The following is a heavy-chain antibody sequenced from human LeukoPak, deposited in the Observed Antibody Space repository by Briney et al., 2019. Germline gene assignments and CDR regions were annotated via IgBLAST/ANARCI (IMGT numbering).Heavy chain of an antibody. CDR2: IYPGDSDT. CDR3: ARHESPIAAAAH. J-gene: IGHJ4*02. Sequence: ASVKVSCKGSGYSFTSYWIGWVRQMPGKGLEWMGIIYPGDSDTRYSPSFQGQVTISADKPISTAYLQWSSLKASDTAMYYCARHESPIAAAAHWGQGTLVTVSS. V-gene: IGHV5-51*01. D-gene: IGHD6-13*01. CDR1: GYSFTSYW.